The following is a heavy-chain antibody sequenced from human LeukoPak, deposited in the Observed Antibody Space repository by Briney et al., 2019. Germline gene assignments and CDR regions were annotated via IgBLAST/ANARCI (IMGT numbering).Heavy chain of an antibody. CDR3: ANFHCSSTSCHLSGYFQH. Sequence: GGSLRLSCAASGFTFSSYAMHWVRQAPGKGLEWVAVISYDGSNKYYADSVKGRFTISRDNSKNTLYLQMNSLRAEDTAVYYCANFHCSSTSCHLSGYFQHWGQGTLVTVSS. V-gene: IGHV3-30-3*01. CDR2: ISYDGSNK. J-gene: IGHJ1*01. D-gene: IGHD2-2*01. CDR1: GFTFSSYA.